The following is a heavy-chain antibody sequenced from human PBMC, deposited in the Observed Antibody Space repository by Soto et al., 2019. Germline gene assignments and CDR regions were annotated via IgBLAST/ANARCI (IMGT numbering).Heavy chain of an antibody. V-gene: IGHV4-59*08. CDR2: IYYSGSP. CDR3: ARPLYQGLSYYYMDV. Sequence: SETLSLTCTVSGGSISSYYWSWIRQPPGKGLEWIGYIYYSGSPNYDPSLKSRATISVDTSKNQFSLKLSSVTAADTAVYYCARPLYQGLSYYYMDVWGKGTTVTVSS. J-gene: IGHJ6*03. CDR1: GGSISSYY.